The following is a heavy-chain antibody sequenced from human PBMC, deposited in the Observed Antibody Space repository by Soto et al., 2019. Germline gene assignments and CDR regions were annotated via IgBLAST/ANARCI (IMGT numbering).Heavy chain of an antibody. D-gene: IGHD2-21*02. CDR2: IIPIFGTA. CDR3: ARGAVAYCGGDCYSSYYYGMDV. Sequence: QVQLVQSGAEVKKPGSSVKVSCKASGGTFSSYAISWVRQAPGQGLEWMGGIIPIFGTANYAQKFQGRVTLTADESTSTAYMELSSLGPEDTAVYYCARGAVAYCGGDCYSSYYYGMDVWGQGTTVTVSS. J-gene: IGHJ6*02. V-gene: IGHV1-69*12. CDR1: GGTFSSYA.